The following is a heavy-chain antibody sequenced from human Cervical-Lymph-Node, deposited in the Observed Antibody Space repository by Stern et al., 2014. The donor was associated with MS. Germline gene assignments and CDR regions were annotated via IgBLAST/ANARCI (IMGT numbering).Heavy chain of an antibody. CDR1: GFTFSHYS. J-gene: IGHJ4*02. CDR2: ISNNSSHT. D-gene: IGHD4-17*01. Sequence: EMQLVESGGGLVQPGESLRLSCDASGFTFSHYSINLVRQAPGQGLEWISSISNNSSHTYYADAVEGRFTISRDSAKDSVSLHMVSLRAEDTAVYYCARARVGDYARSPHLDSWGQGTLVTVSS. CDR3: ARARVGDYARSPHLDS. V-gene: IGHV3-21*01.